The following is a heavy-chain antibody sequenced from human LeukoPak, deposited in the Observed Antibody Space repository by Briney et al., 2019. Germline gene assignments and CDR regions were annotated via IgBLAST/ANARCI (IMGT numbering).Heavy chain of an antibody. CDR3: ARGGSRVTTINILDY. J-gene: IGHJ4*02. Sequence: ASVKVSCKPSGYTFSNYGISWVRQAPGQGLEWMGWIRVYNGDTNYAQKFKGRVTMTTDTSTNTAYMELRSLGSDDTAVYYCARGGSRVTTINILDYWGQGALVTVSS. D-gene: IGHD5-24*01. CDR2: IRVYNGDT. CDR1: GYTFSNYG. V-gene: IGHV1-18*01.